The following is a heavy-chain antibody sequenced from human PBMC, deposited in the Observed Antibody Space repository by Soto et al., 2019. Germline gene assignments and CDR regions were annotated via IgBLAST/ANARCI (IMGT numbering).Heavy chain of an antibody. CDR2: ISAYNGNT. J-gene: IGHJ4*02. CDR1: GYTFTSYG. CDR3: ARKNLCSSSWCFDY. V-gene: IGHV1-18*01. D-gene: IGHD6-13*01. Sequence: ASVKVSCKASGYTFTSYGISWVRQAPGQGLEWMGWISAYNGNTNYAQKLQGRVTMTTDTSTSTAYMELRSLRSDDTAVYYCARKNLCSSSWCFDYWGRGTLVTVSS.